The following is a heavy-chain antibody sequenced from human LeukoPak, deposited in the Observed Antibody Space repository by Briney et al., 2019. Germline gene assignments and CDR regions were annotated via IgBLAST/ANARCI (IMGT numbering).Heavy chain of an antibody. J-gene: IGHJ4*02. CDR2: ISSGSTYI. Sequence: GGSLRLSCAASGFTFSSYTMNWVRQAPGKGLEWVSSISSGSTYIYYADSVKGRFTISRDNAKNSLYLQMNSLRAEDTALYYCARDSVAGTGVDYWGQGTLVTVSS. CDR1: GFTFSSYT. D-gene: IGHD6-19*01. CDR3: ARDSVAGTGVDY. V-gene: IGHV3-21*04.